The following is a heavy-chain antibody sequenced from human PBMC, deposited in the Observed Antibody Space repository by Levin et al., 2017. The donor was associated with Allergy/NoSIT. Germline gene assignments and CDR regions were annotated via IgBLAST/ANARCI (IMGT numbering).Heavy chain of an antibody. CDR2: ISWNSGSI. CDR1: GFTFDDYA. V-gene: IGHV3-9*01. CDR3: AKAARRLYYDSSGYYSS. J-gene: IGHJ5*02. D-gene: IGHD3-22*01. Sequence: GGSLRLSCAASGFTFDDYAMHWVRQAPGKGLEWVSGISWNSGSIGYADSVKGRFTISRDNAKNSLYLQMNSLRAEDTALYYCAKAARRLYYDSSGYYSSWGQGTLVTVSS.